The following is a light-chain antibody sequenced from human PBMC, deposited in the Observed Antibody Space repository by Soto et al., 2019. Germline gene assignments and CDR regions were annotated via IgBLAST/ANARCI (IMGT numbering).Light chain of an antibody. J-gene: IGKJ4*01. CDR1: QSVTSN. Sequence: EVVMAQSPVTLSVSPGDGATLSCRASQSVTSNLAWYQHKPGQAPRLLIYGASTRATGIPARFSGSWSGTEFTLTICSLQSEDFAVYYCQQYNNWPLTFGGGTKVEIK. CDR3: QQYNNWPLT. CDR2: GAS. V-gene: IGKV3-15*01.